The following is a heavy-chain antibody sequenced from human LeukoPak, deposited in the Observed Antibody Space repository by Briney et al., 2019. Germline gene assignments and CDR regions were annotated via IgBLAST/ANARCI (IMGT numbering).Heavy chain of an antibody. CDR3: AKSGLSRFDY. J-gene: IGHJ4*02. CDR1: GFTFDDYA. Sequence: GGSLRLSCAASGFTFDDYAMHWVRQAPGKGLEWVSGISWNSGSIGYADSVKGRFTISRDNSKNTLYLQMNSLRAEDTAVYYCAKSGLSRFDYWGQGTLVTVSS. V-gene: IGHV3-9*01. D-gene: IGHD4/OR15-4a*01. CDR2: ISWNSGSI.